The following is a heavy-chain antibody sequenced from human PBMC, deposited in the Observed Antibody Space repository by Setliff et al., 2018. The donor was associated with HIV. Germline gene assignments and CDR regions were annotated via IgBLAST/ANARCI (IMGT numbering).Heavy chain of an antibody. V-gene: IGHV4-59*08. CDR3: ARHQGKYYDSSGYSGWFFDL. CDR2: IYYSGST. D-gene: IGHD3-22*01. Sequence: PSETLSLTCTVSGGSISSYYWSWIRQSPGKGLEWLGYIYYSGSTNYNPSLKSRVTISIDTSKNQFSLKLSSVTAADTAVYYCARHQGKYYDSSGYSGWFFDLWGRGTLVTVSS. CDR1: GGSISSYY. J-gene: IGHJ2*01.